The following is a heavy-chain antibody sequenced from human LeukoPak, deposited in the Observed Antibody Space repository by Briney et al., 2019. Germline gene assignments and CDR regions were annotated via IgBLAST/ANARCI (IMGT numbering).Heavy chain of an antibody. CDR2: MNPNSGNT. CDR1: GYTFTSYD. V-gene: IGHV1-8*01. Sequence: ASVNVSCKASGYTFTSYDINWVRQATGQGLEWMGWMNPNSGNTGYAQKFQGRVTMTRNTSISTAYMELSSLRSEDTAVYYCARGRGGPKEVVVAAIDYWGQGTLVTVSS. CDR3: ARGRGGPKEVVVAAIDY. D-gene: IGHD2-15*01. J-gene: IGHJ4*02.